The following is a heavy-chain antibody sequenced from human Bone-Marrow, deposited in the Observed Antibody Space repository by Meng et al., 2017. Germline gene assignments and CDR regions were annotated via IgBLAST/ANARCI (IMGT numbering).Heavy chain of an antibody. J-gene: IGHJ4*02. CDR1: GGSFSGDY. Sequence: SETLSLTCAVHGGSFSGDYWSWIRQPPGKGLEWIGEINHSGSTNYNPSLKSRVTISVDTSKNQFSLKLSSVTAADTAVYDCARGTSGVVVVAAAPSTINYFGYWGKG. D-gene: IGHD2-15*01. CDR2: INHSGST. CDR3: ARGTSGVVVVAAAPSTINYFGY. V-gene: IGHV4-34*01.